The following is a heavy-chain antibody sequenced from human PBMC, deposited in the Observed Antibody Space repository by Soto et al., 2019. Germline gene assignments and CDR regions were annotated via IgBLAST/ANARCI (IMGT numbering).Heavy chain of an antibody. CDR3: ARGRGEQLVPGYYFGY. Sequence: SETLSLTCTVYGGSFSGYYWSWIRQPPGKGLEWIGEINHSGSTNYNPSLKSRVTISVDTSKNQFSLKLSSVTAADTAVYYCARGRGEQLVPGYYFGYWGRVTLFTVAS. V-gene: IGHV4-34*01. CDR2: INHSGST. J-gene: IGHJ4*02. CDR1: GGSFSGYY. D-gene: IGHD6-13*01.